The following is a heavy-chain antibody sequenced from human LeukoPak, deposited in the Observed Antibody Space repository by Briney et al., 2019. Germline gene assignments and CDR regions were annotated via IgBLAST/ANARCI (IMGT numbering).Heavy chain of an antibody. V-gene: IGHV3-11*03. CDR2: ISSSGSYT. D-gene: IGHD5-18*01. CDR3: ARQIGGDSYGVFDY. Sequence: MTGGSLRLSCAASGFTFSAYYMSWIRQAPGKGLEWVSYISSSGSYTNYADSVQGRLTISRDNAKNSLFLQMNSLRAEDTAVYYCARQIGGDSYGVFDYWGQGTLVTVSS. J-gene: IGHJ4*02. CDR1: GFTFSAYY.